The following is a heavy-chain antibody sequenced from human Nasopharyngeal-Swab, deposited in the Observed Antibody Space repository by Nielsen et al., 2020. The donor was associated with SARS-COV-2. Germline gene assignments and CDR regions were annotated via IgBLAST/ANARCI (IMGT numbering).Heavy chain of an antibody. Sequence: SETLSLTCGVHGGSFSGYYWNWIRQTPEKGLQWIGEINDRGNMAHNPSLKIRVTMSVDTFKNQFSLRLNFVTAADTDVYYCARAPSSFQCFFRERGEAFDVWCQGTTVIVSS. D-gene: IGHD3-16*01. V-gene: IGHV4-34*10. CDR3: ARAPSSFQCFFRERGEAFDV. J-gene: IGHJ3*01. CDR1: GGSFSGYY. CDR2: INDRGNM.